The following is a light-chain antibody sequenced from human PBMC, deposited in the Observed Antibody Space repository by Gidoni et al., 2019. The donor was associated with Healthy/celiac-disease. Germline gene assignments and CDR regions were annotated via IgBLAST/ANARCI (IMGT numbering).Light chain of an antibody. CDR1: STEGGGYNY. J-gene: IGLJ2*01. Sequence: QSALTQPPSASGSPGQSVTIACTGTSTEGGGYNYVPWYQQHPGKPPKLMMYEVCKRPSGVPDRFSGSKSANTSSLTVSGLQADDAADYYCRSYAGSNNVVFVGGTKLTVL. V-gene: IGLV2-8*01. CDR2: EVC. CDR3: RSYAGSNNVV.